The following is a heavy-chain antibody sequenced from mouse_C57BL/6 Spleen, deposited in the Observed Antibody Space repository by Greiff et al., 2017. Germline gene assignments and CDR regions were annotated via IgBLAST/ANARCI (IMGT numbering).Heavy chain of an antibody. V-gene: IGHV1-15*01. D-gene: IGHD1-1*01. CDR3: TRSYYGSSYGDY. CDR2: IDPETGGT. CDR1: GYTFTDYE. Sequence: QVQLQQSGAELVRPGASVTLSCKASGYTFTDYEMHWVKQTPVHGLEWIGAIDPETGGTAYNQKFKGKAILTADKSSSTAYMELRSLTSEDSAVYYCTRSYYGSSYGDYWGQGTTLTVSS. J-gene: IGHJ2*01.